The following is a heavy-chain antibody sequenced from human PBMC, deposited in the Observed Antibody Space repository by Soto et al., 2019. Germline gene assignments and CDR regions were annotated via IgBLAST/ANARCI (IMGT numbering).Heavy chain of an antibody. CDR3: ARCGYSGFPEGFDP. Sequence: GESLKISCQCSGYTFSNFWIGWVRQLPGQGLEWMGIIYPGDHETRYSPSFLGKVTISAEKSINTAYLQWSSLEASDSAMYYCARCGYSGFPEGFDPWGQGTLVTVSS. V-gene: IGHV5-51*01. CDR2: IYPGDHET. D-gene: IGHD5-12*01. CDR1: GYTFSNFW. J-gene: IGHJ5*02.